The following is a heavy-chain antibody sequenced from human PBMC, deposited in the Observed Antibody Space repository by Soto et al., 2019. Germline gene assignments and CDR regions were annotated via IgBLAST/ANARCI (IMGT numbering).Heavy chain of an antibody. J-gene: IGHJ4*02. V-gene: IGHV3-7*01. CDR2: MNQDGSQI. D-gene: IGHD2-2*02. CDR1: GFAFSNYW. CDR3: ARDRGPNTPDY. Sequence: SGGSLRLSCAVSGFAFSNYWMTWVRQAPGKGLEWVAYMNQDGSQIYYVDSLRGRFTISRDNAKNSLYLQMNSLRVDDTAAYYCARDRGPNTPDYWGQGTLVTVSS.